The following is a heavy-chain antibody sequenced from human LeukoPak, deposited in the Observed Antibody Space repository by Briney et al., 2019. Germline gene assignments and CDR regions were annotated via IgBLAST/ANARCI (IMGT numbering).Heavy chain of an antibody. Sequence: SETLSLTCTVSGGSISSSYSYWGWIRQPPGEGLEWIGNIYYSGNTYYSPSLKSRVTISVDTSTNQFSLKLSSVTAADTAVYYCARVGPSYYYMDVWGKGTTVTVSS. CDR1: GGSISSSYSY. V-gene: IGHV4-39*07. D-gene: IGHD3-16*01. J-gene: IGHJ6*03. CDR2: IYYSGNT. CDR3: ARVGPSYYYMDV.